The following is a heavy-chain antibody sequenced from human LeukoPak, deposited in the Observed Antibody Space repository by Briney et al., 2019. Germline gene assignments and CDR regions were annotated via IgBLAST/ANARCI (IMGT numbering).Heavy chain of an antibody. J-gene: IGHJ4*02. D-gene: IGHD6-13*01. V-gene: IGHV4-34*01. CDR2: INHSGST. CDR3: ARGKRGYSSSWYDY. Sequence: PSETLSLTCAVYGGSFSGYYWSWIRQPPGKGLGWIGEINHSGSTNYNPSLKSRVTISVDTSKNQFSLKLSSVTAADTAVYYCARGKRGYSSSWYDYWGQGTLVTVSS. CDR1: GGSFSGYY.